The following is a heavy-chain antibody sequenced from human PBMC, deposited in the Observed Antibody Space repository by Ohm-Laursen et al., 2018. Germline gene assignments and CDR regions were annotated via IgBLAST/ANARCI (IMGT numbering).Heavy chain of an antibody. V-gene: IGHV3-11*01. J-gene: IGHJ3*02. CDR1: GFTFSDYY. CDR3: ARDGGSYQDDVFDI. CDR2: ISSSGSTI. D-gene: IGHD3-16*01. Sequence: SLRLSCAASGFTFSDYYMSWIRQAPGKGLEWASYISSSGSTIYYADSVKGRFTISRDNAKNSLYLQMNSLRAEGTAVYYCARDGGSYQDDVFDIWGQGTMVTVSS.